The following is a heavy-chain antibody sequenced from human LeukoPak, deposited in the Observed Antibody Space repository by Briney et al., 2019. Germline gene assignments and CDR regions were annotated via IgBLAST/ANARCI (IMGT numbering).Heavy chain of an antibody. J-gene: IGHJ4*02. CDR3: ASDCSGGSCYSIY. Sequence: SETLSLTCTVSGGSISSSSYYWGWIRQPPGKGLEWIGSIYYSGSTYYNPSLKSRVTISVDTSKNQFSLKLSSVTAADTAVYYCASDCSGGSCYSIYWGQGTLVTVSS. CDR2: IYYSGST. CDR1: GGSISSSSYY. D-gene: IGHD2-15*01. V-gene: IGHV4-39*01.